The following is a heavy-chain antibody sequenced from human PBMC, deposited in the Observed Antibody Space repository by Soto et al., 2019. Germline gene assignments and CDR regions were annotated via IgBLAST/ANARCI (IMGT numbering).Heavy chain of an antibody. D-gene: IGHD2-2*01. CDR2: ISAYDGNT. Sequence: QGQLVQSGAEVKKPGASVKVSCKASGYTFHMFGYTWVRQAPGQGLEWVGWISAYDGNTAYGKNFQGRVSLSTDTSTGTVTLERRRATSVDPPDCLGPSLQGLSVEHDRSDSAAAMEDHWGQAALFP. V-gene: IGHV1-18*01. CDR1: GYTFHMFG. J-gene: IGHJ4*02. CDR3: PSLQGLSVEHDRSDSAAAMEDH.